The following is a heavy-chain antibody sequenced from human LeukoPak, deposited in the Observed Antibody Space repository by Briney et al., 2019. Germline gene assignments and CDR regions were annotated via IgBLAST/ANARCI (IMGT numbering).Heavy chain of an antibody. J-gene: IGHJ4*02. CDR1: GGSFSDYY. V-gene: IGHV4-34*01. Sequence: SETLSLTCAVYGGSFSDYYWTWVRQPPGKGLEWIGEINHRGVTTYYPSLKSRVTISIDTYRNQFSLTMHSLTAADAAVYYCARTVGRTASLSYWGQGTLVTVSS. D-gene: IGHD4-11*01. CDR3: ARTVGRTASLSY. CDR2: INHRGVT.